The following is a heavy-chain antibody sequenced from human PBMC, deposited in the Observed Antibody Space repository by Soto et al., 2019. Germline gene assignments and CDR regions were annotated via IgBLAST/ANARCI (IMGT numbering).Heavy chain of an antibody. CDR1: GFTFSTYG. J-gene: IGHJ4*02. CDR2: SNGDGAGT. CDR3: AARNFEY. Sequence: EVPILESGGGLVQPGGSLRLSCAASGFTFSTYGLTWVRQAPGKGLEWVSLSNGDGAGTYYADSVKGRFTISRDNSKNTLYLQMNSLRAEDTAVYYCAARNFEYWGQGTLVTVSS. V-gene: IGHV3-23*01.